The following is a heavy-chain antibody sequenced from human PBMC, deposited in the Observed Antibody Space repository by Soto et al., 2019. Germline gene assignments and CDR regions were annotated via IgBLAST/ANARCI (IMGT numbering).Heavy chain of an antibody. CDR3: AKVYSSGYYYSHYFDY. CDR2: ISGSGGST. Sequence: GGSLRLSCAASGFTFSSYAMSWVRQAPGKGLEWVSAISGSGGSTYYADSVKGRFTISRDNSKNTLYLQMNSLRAEDTAVYYCAKVYSSGYYYSHYFDYWGQGTLVTVSS. V-gene: IGHV3-23*01. D-gene: IGHD3-22*01. J-gene: IGHJ4*02. CDR1: GFTFSSYA.